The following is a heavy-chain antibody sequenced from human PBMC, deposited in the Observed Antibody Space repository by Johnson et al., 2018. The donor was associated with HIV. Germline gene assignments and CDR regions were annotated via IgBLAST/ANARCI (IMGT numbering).Heavy chain of an antibody. CDR2: IKQDGSEK. CDR1: GFTFDDYG. J-gene: IGHJ3*02. Sequence: VQLVESGGGLVKPGGSLRLSCAASGFTFDDYGMIWVRQGPGKGLEWVANIKQDGSEKYYVDSVKGRFTISRDNAKNSLYLQMNSLRAEDTAVYYCARASRTTEYALDIWGQGTMVTVSS. CDR3: ARASRTTEYALDI. V-gene: IGHV3-7*01. D-gene: IGHD1-7*01.